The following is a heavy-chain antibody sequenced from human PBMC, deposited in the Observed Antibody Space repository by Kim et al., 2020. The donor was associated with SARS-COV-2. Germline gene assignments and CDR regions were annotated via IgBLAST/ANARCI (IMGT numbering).Heavy chain of an antibody. D-gene: IGHD1-26*01. CDR1: GFTFSSYA. V-gene: IGHV3-30*04. CDR2: ISYDGSNK. Sequence: GGSLRLSCAASGFTFSSYAMHWVRQAPGKGLEWVAVISYDGSNKYYADSVKGRFTISRDNSKNTLYLQMNSLRAEDTAVYYCARDKYPQWELLNALGYWGQGTLVTVSS. CDR3: ARDKYPQWELLNALGY. J-gene: IGHJ4*02.